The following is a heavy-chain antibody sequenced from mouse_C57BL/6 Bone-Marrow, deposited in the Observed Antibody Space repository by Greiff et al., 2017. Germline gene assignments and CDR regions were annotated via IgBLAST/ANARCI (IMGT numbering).Heavy chain of an antibody. D-gene: IGHD1-1*01. V-gene: IGHV14-4*01. CDR2: IDPENGDT. J-gene: IGHJ3*01. Sequence: VQLQQSGAELVRPGASVKLSCTASGFNIKDYYMHWVKQRPEQGLEWIGWIDPENGDTEYASKFQGKATITADTSSNTAYLQLSTLTSEDTAVYNWTVFYYGSMGFAYWGQGTMVTVYA. CDR1: GFNIKDYY. CDR3: TVFYYGSMGFAY.